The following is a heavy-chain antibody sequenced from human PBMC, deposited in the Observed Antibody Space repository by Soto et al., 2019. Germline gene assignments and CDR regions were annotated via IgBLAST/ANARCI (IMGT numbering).Heavy chain of an antibody. D-gene: IGHD3-22*01. CDR3: AREVPYSSHRMDV. V-gene: IGHV3-21*06. CDR1: GFTFSSFS. J-gene: IGHJ6*02. CDR2: ISSRGTYV. Sequence: VSRRLSCAASGFTFSSFSMDWVRHAPGQGLEWVSSISSRGTYVYYADSVKGRFTVSKDNANNVLFLQMNSLRAEDTAVYYCAREVPYSSHRMDVWGQGTPVTVSS.